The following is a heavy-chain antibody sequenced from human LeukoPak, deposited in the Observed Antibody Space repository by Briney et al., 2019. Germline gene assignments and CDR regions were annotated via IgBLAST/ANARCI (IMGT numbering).Heavy chain of an antibody. CDR2: IYHSGST. V-gene: IGHV4-30-2*01. CDR3: ASSRVYYYGMDV. Sequence: SETLSLTCAVSGGSISSGGYSWSWIRQPPGKGLEWIGYIYHSGSTYYNPSLKSRVTISVDTSKNQFSLKLSSVTAADTAVYYCASSRVYYYGMDVWGKGTTVTVSS. CDR1: GGSISSGGYS. J-gene: IGHJ6*04.